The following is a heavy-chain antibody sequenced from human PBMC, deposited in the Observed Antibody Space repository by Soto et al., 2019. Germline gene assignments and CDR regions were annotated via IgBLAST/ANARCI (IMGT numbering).Heavy chain of an antibody. J-gene: IGHJ3*02. CDR1: GFTFSSYS. Sequence: GGSLRLSCAASGFTFSSYSMNWVRQAPGKGLEWVSYISSSSSYTNYADSVKGRFTISRDNAKNSLYLQMNSLRAEDTAVYYCAKERSIAVAAYDAFDIWGQGTMVTVSS. D-gene: IGHD6-19*01. CDR2: ISSSSSYT. V-gene: IGHV3-21*05. CDR3: AKERSIAVAAYDAFDI.